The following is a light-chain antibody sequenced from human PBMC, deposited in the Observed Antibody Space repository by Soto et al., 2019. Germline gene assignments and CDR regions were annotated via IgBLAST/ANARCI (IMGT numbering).Light chain of an antibody. CDR2: SYD. CDR1: SSNLGDNA. Sequence: QSVLTQPPSASGTPGQRVTISCSTSSSNLGDNAVNWYQHVPGTAPKLLIYSYDQRPSGVPDRFSGFKSGTSASLAISGLQSEDEADYYCAAWDASLDGYVFGTGTRSPS. CDR3: AAWDASLDGYV. V-gene: IGLV1-44*01. J-gene: IGLJ1*01.